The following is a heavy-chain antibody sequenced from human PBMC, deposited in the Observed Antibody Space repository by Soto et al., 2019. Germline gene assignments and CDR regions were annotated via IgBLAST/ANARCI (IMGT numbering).Heavy chain of an antibody. V-gene: IGHV3-7*01. Sequence: GGTLRLSCAASGFTFSSCWMSWVRQAPGKGLQWVANIKQDGGEKYYVYSVKGRFTISRDNAKNSLYLQMNSLRAEDTAVYYCAREVLGYYYYRMDVWGQGTTVTVSS. CDR3: AREVLGYYYYRMDV. CDR1: GFTFSSCW. D-gene: IGHD7-27*01. CDR2: IKQDGGEK. J-gene: IGHJ6*02.